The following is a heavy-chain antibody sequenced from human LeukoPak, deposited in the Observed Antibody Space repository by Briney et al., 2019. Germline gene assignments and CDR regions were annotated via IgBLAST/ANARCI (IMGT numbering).Heavy chain of an antibody. D-gene: IGHD3-22*01. V-gene: IGHV3-21*01. CDR2: ISSSSSYI. CDR1: GFTFSSYS. Sequence: GGSLRLSCAASGFTFSSYSMNWVRQAPGKGLEWVSSISSSSSYIYYADSVKGRFTISRDNAKNSLYLQMNSLRAEDTAVYYCARASYYYDSSGYFYNWFDPWGQGTLVTVSS. J-gene: IGHJ5*02. CDR3: ARASYYYDSSGYFYNWFDP.